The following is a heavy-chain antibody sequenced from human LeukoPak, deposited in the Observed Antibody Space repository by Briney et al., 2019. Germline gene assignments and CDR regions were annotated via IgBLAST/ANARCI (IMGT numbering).Heavy chain of an antibody. J-gene: IGHJ6*03. Sequence: ASVKVSCKASGCTFTSYGISWVRQAPGQGLEWMGWISAYDGNTNYAQKLQGRVTMTTDTSTSTAYMELRSLRSDDTAVYYCARCMDYYYYMDVWGKGTTVTISS. CDR2: ISAYDGNT. CDR3: ARCMDYYYYMDV. CDR1: GCTFTSYG. V-gene: IGHV1-18*01.